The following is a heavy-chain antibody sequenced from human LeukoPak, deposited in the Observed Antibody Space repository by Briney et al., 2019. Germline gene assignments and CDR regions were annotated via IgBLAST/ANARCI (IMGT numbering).Heavy chain of an antibody. CDR2: INPNSGGT. D-gene: IGHD3-22*01. Sequence: ASVKVSCKASGYTFTGYYMHWVRQPPGQGLEWMGWINPNSGGTNYAQKFQGRVTMTRDTSISTAYMELSRLRSDDTAVYYCARDRGYYDSSGYYYVGWFAPWGQGTLVTVSS. J-gene: IGHJ5*02. V-gene: IGHV1-2*02. CDR1: GYTFTGYY. CDR3: ARDRGYYDSSGYYYVGWFAP.